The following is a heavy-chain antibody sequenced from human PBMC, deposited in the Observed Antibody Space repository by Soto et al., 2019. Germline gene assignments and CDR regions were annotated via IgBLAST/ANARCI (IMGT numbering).Heavy chain of an antibody. D-gene: IGHD3-10*01. CDR1: GFTFSNYA. CDR2: ISGSGSST. CDR3: AKGGIRGVSVTYVID. Sequence: HPGGSLRLSCAASGFTFSNYAMSWVRQAPGKGLEWVSTISGSGSSTYYADSVKGRLTISRDNSKSTLWLQMISLRAEDTAVYYCAKGGIRGVSVTYVIDWGQGALVNVSS. V-gene: IGHV3-23*01. J-gene: IGHJ4*02.